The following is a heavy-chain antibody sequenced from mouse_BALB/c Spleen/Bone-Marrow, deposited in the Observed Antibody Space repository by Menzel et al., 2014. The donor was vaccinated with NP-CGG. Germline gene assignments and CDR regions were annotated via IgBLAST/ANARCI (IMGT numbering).Heavy chain of an antibody. CDR3: ASEDITTAYFDY. CDR2: FNPRGDYT. J-gene: IGHJ2*01. V-gene: IGHV1-4*02. CDR1: GYTFTSYT. Sequence: QVQLQQSTSELARPGASVKLSCRASGYTFTSYTMQWVKQRPGQGLEWIGYFNPRGDYTDYDQKFKDRTALTADKSSSTAYMQLSRLTSEDSAVYYCASEDITTAYFDYWGQGTTLTVSS. D-gene: IGHD1-1*01.